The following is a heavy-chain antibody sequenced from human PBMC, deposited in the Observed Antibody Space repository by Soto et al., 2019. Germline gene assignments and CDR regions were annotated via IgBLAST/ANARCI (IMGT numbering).Heavy chain of an antibody. CDR3: AREMGACSDSSCYPGPYDS. Sequence: GGSLRLSCAASGFTFTSYSMNWVSQAPGQGLEWVSYITSKSTTIKYADSVKGRFTVSRYNAKNSLYLQLNSLRDEDTAVYYCAREMGACSDSSCYPGPYDSWGQGTLVTVSS. CDR1: GFTFTSYS. CDR2: ITSKSTTI. D-gene: IGHD3-16*01. J-gene: IGHJ5*02. V-gene: IGHV3-48*02.